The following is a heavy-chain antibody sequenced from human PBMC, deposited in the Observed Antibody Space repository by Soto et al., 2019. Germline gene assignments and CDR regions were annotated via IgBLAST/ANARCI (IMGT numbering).Heavy chain of an antibody. Sequence: SETLSLTCAVYGGSFSGYYWSWIRQPPGKGLEWIGKTNHSGSTNYNPSLKSRVTISLATSKNQSSLKLSSVTAADTAVYYCARGKGRDLGAANNWFDPWGQGTRVPVS. CDR3: ARGKGRDLGAANNWFDP. D-gene: IGHD1-26*01. J-gene: IGHJ5*02. CDR2: TNHSGST. V-gene: IGHV4-34*01. CDR1: GGSFSGYY.